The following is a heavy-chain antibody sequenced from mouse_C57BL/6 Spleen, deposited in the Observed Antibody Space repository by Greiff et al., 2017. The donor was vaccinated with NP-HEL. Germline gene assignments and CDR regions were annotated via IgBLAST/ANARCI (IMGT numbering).Heavy chain of an antibody. D-gene: IGHD4-1*02. J-gene: IGHJ2*01. Sequence: QVQLQQSGPELVKPGASVKISCKASGYAFSSSWMNWVKQRPGKGLEWIGRIYPGDGDTNYNGKFKGKATLTADKSSSTAYMQLSSLTSEDSAVYFCARSQGGQLGRFDYWGQGTTLTVSS. CDR3: ARSQGGQLGRFDY. V-gene: IGHV1-82*01. CDR1: GYAFSSSW. CDR2: IYPGDGDT.